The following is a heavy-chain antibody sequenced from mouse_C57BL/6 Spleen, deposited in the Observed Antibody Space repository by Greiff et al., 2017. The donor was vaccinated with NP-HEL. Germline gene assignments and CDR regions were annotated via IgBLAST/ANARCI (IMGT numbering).Heavy chain of an antibody. J-gene: IGHJ2*01. CDR2: IDPENGDT. Sequence: EVKLMESGAELVRPGASVKLSCTASGFNIKDDYMHWVKQRPEQGLEWIGWIDPENGDTEYASKFQGKATITADTSSNTAYLQLSSLTSEDTAVYYCTFYDGYGYWGQGTTLTVSS. CDR3: TFYDGYGY. CDR1: GFNIKDDY. D-gene: IGHD2-3*01. V-gene: IGHV14-4*01.